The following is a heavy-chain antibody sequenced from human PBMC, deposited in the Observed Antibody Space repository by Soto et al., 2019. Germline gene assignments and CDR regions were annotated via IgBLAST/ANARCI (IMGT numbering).Heavy chain of an antibody. CDR1: GYTFTSYG. CDR3: ATIGCSSTSCYISFDY. V-gene: IGHV1-18*01. CDR2: ISAYNGNT. J-gene: IGHJ4*02. D-gene: IGHD2-2*02. Sequence: ASVKVSCKASGYTFTSYGISWVRQAPGQGLEWMGWISAYNGNTNYAQKFQGRVTMTEDTSTDTAYMELSSLRSEDTAVYYCATIGCSSTSCYISFDYWGQGTLVTVSS.